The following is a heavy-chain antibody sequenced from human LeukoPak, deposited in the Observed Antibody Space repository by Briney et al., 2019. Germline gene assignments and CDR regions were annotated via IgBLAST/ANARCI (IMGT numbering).Heavy chain of an antibody. Sequence: NASETLSLTCTVSGGSISSSSYYWGWIRQPPGKGLEWIGSIYYSGGTYYNPSLKSRVTISVDTSKNQFSLKLSSVTAADTAVYYCARSVGSLYCSGGSCYSVGYWGQGTLVTVSS. D-gene: IGHD2-15*01. J-gene: IGHJ4*02. CDR3: ARSVGSLYCSGGSCYSVGY. CDR1: GGSISSSSYY. CDR2: IYYSGGT. V-gene: IGHV4-39*01.